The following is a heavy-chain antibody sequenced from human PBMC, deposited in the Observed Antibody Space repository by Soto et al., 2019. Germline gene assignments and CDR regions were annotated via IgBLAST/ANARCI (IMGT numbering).Heavy chain of an antibody. J-gene: IGHJ5*02. CDR1: GFSLSTSGVG. Sequence: SGPTLVNPTQTLTLTCTFSGFSLSTSGVGVGWIRQPPGKALEWLALIYWNDDKRYSPSLKSRLTITKDTSKNQVVLTMTNMDPVDTATYYCAHAHWGSSWAKPLYNWFDPWGQGTLVTVSS. D-gene: IGHD6-13*01. CDR3: AHAHWGSSWAKPLYNWFDP. CDR2: IYWNDDK. V-gene: IGHV2-5*01.